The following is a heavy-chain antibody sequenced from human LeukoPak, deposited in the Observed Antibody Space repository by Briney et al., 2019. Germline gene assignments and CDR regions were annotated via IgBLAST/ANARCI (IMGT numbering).Heavy chain of an antibody. J-gene: IGHJ4*02. D-gene: IGHD1-26*01. CDR3: ARDVVGAPDY. CDR2: INPSGGST. CDR1: GYTFTSYY. Sequence: ASVKVSCKASGYTFTSYYMHWVRQAPGQGLEWMGIINPSGGSTSYAQKFQGRVTMTRDTSISTAYMELSRLRSDDTAVYYCARDVVGAPDYWGQGTLVTVSS. V-gene: IGHV1-46*01.